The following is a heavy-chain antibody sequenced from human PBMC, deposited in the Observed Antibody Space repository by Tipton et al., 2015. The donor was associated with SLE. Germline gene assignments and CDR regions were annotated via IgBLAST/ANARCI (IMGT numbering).Heavy chain of an antibody. CDR1: GYSITSGDY. J-gene: IGHJ4*02. Sequence: TLSLTCAVSGYSITSGDYLGWIRQPPGKGLEWVGCLYHRGSTYYNPSLKSRVTISVDTSKNQFSLKLSSVTAADTAVYYCARLGVVVTAIDYWGQGTLVTVSS. CDR3: ARLGVVVTAIDY. D-gene: IGHD2-21*02. V-gene: IGHV4-38-2*01. CDR2: LYHRGST.